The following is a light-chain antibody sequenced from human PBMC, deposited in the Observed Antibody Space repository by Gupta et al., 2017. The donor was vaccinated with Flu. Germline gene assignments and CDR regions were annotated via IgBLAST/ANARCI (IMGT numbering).Light chain of an antibody. J-gene: IGLJ3*02. V-gene: IGLV2-8*01. Sequence: SLTISCTGTSSDVGGYKYVSWYQQHPGKAPKLMIYEVSQRPSGVPDRFSGSKSDNTASLTVSGLQAEDEADYYCSSYASSTNWVFGGGTKVTVL. CDR3: SSYASSTNWV. CDR1: SSDVGGYKY. CDR2: EVS.